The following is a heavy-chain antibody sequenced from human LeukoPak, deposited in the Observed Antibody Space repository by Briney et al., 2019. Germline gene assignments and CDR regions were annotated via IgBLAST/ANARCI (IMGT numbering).Heavy chain of an antibody. CDR1: GGSFSGYY. V-gene: IGHV4-34*01. Sequence: PSETLSLTCAVYGGSFSGYYWSWIRQPPGKGLEWIGEINHSGSTNYNPSLKSRVTISVDTSKNQFSLKLSSVTAADTAVYYCARLLRDTYYDILTGYYGIAFDIWGQGTMVTVSS. D-gene: IGHD3-9*01. CDR2: INHSGST. CDR3: ARLLRDTYYDILTGYYGIAFDI. J-gene: IGHJ3*02.